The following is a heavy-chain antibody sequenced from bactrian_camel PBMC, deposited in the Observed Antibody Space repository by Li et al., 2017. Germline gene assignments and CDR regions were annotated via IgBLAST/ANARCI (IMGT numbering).Heavy chain of an antibody. J-gene: IGHJ7*01. V-gene: IGHV3S55*01. Sequence: VQLVESGGGSVQAGGSLRLSCAASGYTYGCCCMGWFRQTPGKEREGVATIGSAGSPSYADSVKGRFTISKDNAENILYLQMNSLKPADTAMYYCAAARIRGACYGLYYSGVDIWGKGTQVTVSS. CDR1: GYTYGCCC. CDR2: IGSAGSP. D-gene: IGHD4*01.